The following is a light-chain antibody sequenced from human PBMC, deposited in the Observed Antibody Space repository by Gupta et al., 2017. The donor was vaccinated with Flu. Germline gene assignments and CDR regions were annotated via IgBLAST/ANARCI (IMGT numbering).Light chain of an antibody. Sequence: PDTLSLSTGERATLSCRASQSVSSSLAWYQKKPGQSPRLLIYTASTRATGIPARFSGSGSGTEFTLTISSLQSEDFAIYYCQQYNNWPWSFGQGTKLEIK. V-gene: IGKV3-15*01. CDR3: QQYNNWPWS. J-gene: IGKJ2*01. CDR1: QSVSSS. CDR2: TAS.